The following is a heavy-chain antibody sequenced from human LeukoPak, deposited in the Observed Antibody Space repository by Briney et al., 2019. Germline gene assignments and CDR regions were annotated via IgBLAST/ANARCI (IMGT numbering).Heavy chain of an antibody. V-gene: IGHV4-39*01. D-gene: IGHD5-12*01. J-gene: IGHJ4*02. CDR3: AYSGYDFQAGKEQKDY. CDR1: GASISSSSYY. Sequence: PSETLSLTCTVSGASISSSSYYWGWIRQPPGKGLEWVGSFYYSGGPAYNPSLKSRVTISVDTSENQFSLKLRSVTAADTAVCYCAYSGYDFQAGKEQKDYWGQGTLVTVSS. CDR2: FYYSGGP.